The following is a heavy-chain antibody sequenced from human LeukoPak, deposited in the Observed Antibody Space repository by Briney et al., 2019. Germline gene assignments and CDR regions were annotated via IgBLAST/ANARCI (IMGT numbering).Heavy chain of an antibody. Sequence: GGSLRLSCATSGFIFSSDSMIRVRQAPGKGLEWVSSISSTGAYIYYADSLKGRFTISRDNAKNSLYLQMNSLRADDTAVYYCAKDQGSPGGFDYWGQGTLVTVSS. V-gene: IGHV3-21*01. J-gene: IGHJ4*02. D-gene: IGHD1-26*01. CDR2: ISSTGAYI. CDR1: GFIFSSDS. CDR3: AKDQGSPGGFDY.